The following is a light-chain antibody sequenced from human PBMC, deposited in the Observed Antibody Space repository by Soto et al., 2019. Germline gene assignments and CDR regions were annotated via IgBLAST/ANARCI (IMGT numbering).Light chain of an antibody. V-gene: IGLV2-14*01. CDR3: SSYTSNKTYV. CDR1: SSDVGGYNY. CDR2: GVT. J-gene: IGLJ1*01. Sequence: QSALTQPASVSGSPGQSVTISCTGTSSDVGGYNYVSWYQQLPGEAPKLILYGVTHRPSGVSNRFSGSKSGNTASLTVSGLQAEDEADYYCSSYTSNKTYVFGTGTKLTVL.